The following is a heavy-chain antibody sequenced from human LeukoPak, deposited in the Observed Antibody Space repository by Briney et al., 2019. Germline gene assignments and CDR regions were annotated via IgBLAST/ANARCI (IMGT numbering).Heavy chain of an antibody. CDR2: IYYSGST. Sequence: PSETLSLTCTVSGGSISSYYWSWIRQPPGKGLEWIGYIYYSGSTNYNPSLKSRVTISVDTSKNQFSLKLSSVTAADTAVYYCARDGATAGDWYFDLWGRGTLVTVSS. V-gene: IGHV4-59*01. D-gene: IGHD6-25*01. J-gene: IGHJ2*01. CDR1: GGSISSYY. CDR3: ARDGATAGDWYFDL.